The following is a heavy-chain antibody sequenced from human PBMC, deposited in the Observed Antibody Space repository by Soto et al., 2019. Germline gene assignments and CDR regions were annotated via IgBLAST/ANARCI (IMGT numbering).Heavy chain of an antibody. CDR3: ARDRAVAGIFDY. CDR2: IWYDGSNK. Sequence: GGSLALSCAASGFPFSRYGMHWIRQAPGKGLEWVAVIWYDGSNKYYADSVKGRFTTSRDNSKNTLYLQMNSLRAEDTAVYYCARDRAVAGIFDYWGQGTLVTVSS. J-gene: IGHJ4*02. CDR1: GFPFSRYG. V-gene: IGHV3-33*01. D-gene: IGHD6-19*01.